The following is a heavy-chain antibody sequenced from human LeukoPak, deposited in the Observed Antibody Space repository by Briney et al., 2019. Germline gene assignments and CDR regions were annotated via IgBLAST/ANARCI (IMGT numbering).Heavy chain of an antibody. CDR2: IYRIGST. CDR3: ARDQTGYDLWSHDAFDI. D-gene: IGHD3-3*01. CDR1: GYSISSGYY. J-gene: IGHJ3*02. Sequence: SETLSLTCTVSGYSISSGYYWGWIRQPPGKGLEWIGSIYRIGSTYYNPSLKSRVTISVDTSKNQFSLKLSSVTAADTAVYYCARDQTGYDLWSHDAFDIWGQGTMVTVSS. V-gene: IGHV4-38-2*02.